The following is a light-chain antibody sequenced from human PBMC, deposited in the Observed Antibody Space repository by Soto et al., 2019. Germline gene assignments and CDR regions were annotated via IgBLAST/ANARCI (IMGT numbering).Light chain of an antibody. CDR3: QHYNSYSEA. CDR1: QSISNS. CDR2: DAS. V-gene: IGKV1-5*01. Sequence: GDRVTITCRASQSISNSLAWYHQKPGTAPKLLIYDASNLERGVPSRFSGSGSGTEFTLTISSLQPDDSATYYCQHYNSYSEAFGQGTKVDIK. J-gene: IGKJ1*01.